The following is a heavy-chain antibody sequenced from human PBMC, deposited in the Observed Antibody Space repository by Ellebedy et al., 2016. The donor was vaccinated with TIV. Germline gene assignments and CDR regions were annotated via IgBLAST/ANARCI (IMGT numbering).Heavy chain of an antibody. D-gene: IGHD4-17*01. CDR2: IYSGGTT. J-gene: IGHJ4*02. V-gene: IGHV3-53*01. Sequence: GESLKISCAASGFSVSRQYMSWVRQAPGKGLEWVSLIYSGGTTYYADSVKGRFTTSRDNSKNTLYLQMNSLRAEDTALYYCASRTRGDYPYFDFWGQGTLVTVSS. CDR1: GFSVSRQY. CDR3: ASRTRGDYPYFDF.